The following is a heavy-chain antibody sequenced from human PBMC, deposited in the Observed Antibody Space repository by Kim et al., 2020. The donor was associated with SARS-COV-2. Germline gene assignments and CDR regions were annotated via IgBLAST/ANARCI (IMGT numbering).Heavy chain of an antibody. CDR3: ARKADTAMVDY. V-gene: IGHV4-59*01. D-gene: IGHD5-18*01. J-gene: IGHJ4*02. Sequence: SETLSLTCTVSGGSISSYYWSWIRQPPGKGLEWIGYIYYSGSTNYNPSLKSRVTISVDTSKNQFSLKLSSVTAADTAVYYCARKADTAMVDYWGQGTLVTVSS. CDR2: IYYSGST. CDR1: GGSISSYY.